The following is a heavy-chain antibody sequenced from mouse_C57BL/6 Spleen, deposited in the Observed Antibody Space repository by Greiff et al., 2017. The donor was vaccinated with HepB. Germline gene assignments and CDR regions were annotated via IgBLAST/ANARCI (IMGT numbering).Heavy chain of an antibody. J-gene: IGHJ4*01. V-gene: IGHV5-17*01. D-gene: IGHD2-4*01. CDR2: ISSGSSTI. CDR3: ARPPYYECYAMDY. CDR1: GFTFSDYG. Sequence: EVQGVESGGGLVKPGGSLKLSCAASGFTFSDYGMHWVRQAPEKGLEWVAYISSGSSTIYYADTVKGRFTISRDNAKNTMFLQMTSLRSEDTAMYYWARPPYYECYAMDYWGKGASVTVSS.